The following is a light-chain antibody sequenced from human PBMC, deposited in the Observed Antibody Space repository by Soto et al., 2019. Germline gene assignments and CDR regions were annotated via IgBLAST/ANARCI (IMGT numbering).Light chain of an antibody. CDR3: SSYTSSSTRLV. CDR2: DVS. V-gene: IGLV2-14*01. Sequence: QSALTQPASVSGSPGQSITISCTGTSSDVGGYNYVSWYRQHPGKAPKLMIYDVSNRPSGVSNRFSGSKSGNTASLTISGLQAEDEADYYCSSYTSSSTRLVFGTVTKVTVL. J-gene: IGLJ1*01. CDR1: SSDVGGYNY.